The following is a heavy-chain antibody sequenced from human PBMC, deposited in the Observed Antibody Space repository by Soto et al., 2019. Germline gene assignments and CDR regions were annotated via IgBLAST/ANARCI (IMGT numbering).Heavy chain of an antibody. V-gene: IGHV4-34*01. CDR2: INHSGST. CDR1: GGSFSGYY. CDR3: ARDKITGLFDY. Sequence: QVQLQQWGAGLLKPSETLSLTCAVYGGSFSGYYWTWIRQPPGTGLEWIGEINHSGSTNYNPSLKSRVTISVDTSKIQFSLKLTSVTAAGTAVYYCARDKITGLFDYGGQGTLVTVSS. J-gene: IGHJ4*02. D-gene: IGHD2-8*02.